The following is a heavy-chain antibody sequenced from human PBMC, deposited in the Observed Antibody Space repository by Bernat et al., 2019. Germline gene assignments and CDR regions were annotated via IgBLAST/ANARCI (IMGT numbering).Heavy chain of an antibody. CDR1: GFTFSSYG. Sequence: QVQLVESGGGVVQPGRSLRLSCAASGFTFSSYGMHWVRQALGKGLEWVAVISYDGSNKYYADSVKGRFTISRDNSKNTLYLQMNSLRAEDTAVYYCAKEGWLKLYYFDYWGQGALVTISS. V-gene: IGHV3-30*18. J-gene: IGHJ4*02. CDR3: AKEGWLKLYYFDY. D-gene: IGHD5-24*01. CDR2: ISYDGSNK.